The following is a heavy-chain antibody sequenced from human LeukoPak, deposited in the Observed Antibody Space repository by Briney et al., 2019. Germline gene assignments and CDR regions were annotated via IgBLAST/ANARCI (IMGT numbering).Heavy chain of an antibody. J-gene: IGHJ4*02. D-gene: IGHD2-2*01. CDR1: GGSISSGDYY. Sequence: PSETLSLTCTVSGGSISSGDYYWSWIRQPPGKGLEWIGYIYYSGSTYYNPSLKSRFTISVDTSKNQFSLKLSSVTAADTAVYYCARVEGSSTSCYPFDYWGQGTLVTVSS. CDR3: ARVEGSSTSCYPFDY. V-gene: IGHV4-30-4*01. CDR2: IYYSGST.